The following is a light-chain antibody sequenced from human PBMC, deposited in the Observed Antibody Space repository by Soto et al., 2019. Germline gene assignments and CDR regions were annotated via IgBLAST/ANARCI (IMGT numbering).Light chain of an antibody. Sequence: DIQRTQSPSTLSGSVGYRVTITCMASQTISSWLAWYQQKPGKAPKLLIYKASTLKSGVPSRFSGSGSGTEFTLTISSLQPDDFATYYCQQYNSYSPRTFGQGTKVEI. V-gene: IGKV1-5*03. J-gene: IGKJ1*01. CDR3: QQYNSYSPRT. CDR1: QTISSW. CDR2: KAS.